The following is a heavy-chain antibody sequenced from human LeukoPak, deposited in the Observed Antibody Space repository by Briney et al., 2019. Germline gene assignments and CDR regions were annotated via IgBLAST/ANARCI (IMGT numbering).Heavy chain of an antibody. CDR1: KFTFSSYW. CDR2: MNQLGNEK. V-gene: IGHV3-7*01. J-gene: IGHJ4*02. D-gene: IGHD2-21*02. Sequence: GGSLRLSCAASKFTFSSYWMSWVRQAPGKGLEWVAYMNQLGNEKNYLDSVKGRFTISRDNAKNSLYLQMNSLRSEDTGLYFCARDLGSGDHGLLVWGQGTLLTVSS. CDR3: ARDLGSGDHGLLV.